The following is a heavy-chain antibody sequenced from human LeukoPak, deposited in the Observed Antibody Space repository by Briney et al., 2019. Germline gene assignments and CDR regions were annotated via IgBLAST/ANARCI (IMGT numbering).Heavy chain of an antibody. CDR1: GFTFSSYG. D-gene: IGHD3-3*01. V-gene: IGHV3-21*01. CDR3: ARDRGPYDFWSGYYPDGYYYYGMDV. CDR2: ISSSSSYI. J-gene: IGHJ6*02. Sequence: GGSLRLSCAASGFTFSSYGMPWVRQAPGKGLEWVSSISSSSSYIYYADSVKGRFTISRDNAKNSLYLQMNSLRAEDTAVYYCARDRGPYDFWSGYYPDGYYYYGMDVWGQGTTVTVSS.